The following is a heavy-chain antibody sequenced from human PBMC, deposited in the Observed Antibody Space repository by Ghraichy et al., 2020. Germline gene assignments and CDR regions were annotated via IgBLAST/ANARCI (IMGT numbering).Heavy chain of an antibody. CDR1: GGSINNYF. V-gene: IGHV4-4*07. Sequence: GSLRLSCTVSGGSINNYFWTWIRRPAGKGLEWIGRIYSSGGTNYNPSLKSRVTMSVDTSKNHFSLNLTSVTAADAAVYYCARGTGIFDYWGQGALVTVSS. CDR3: ARGTGIFDY. CDR2: IYSSGGT. J-gene: IGHJ4*02.